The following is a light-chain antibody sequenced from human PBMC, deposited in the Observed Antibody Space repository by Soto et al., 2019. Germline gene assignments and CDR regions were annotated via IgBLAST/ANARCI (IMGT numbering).Light chain of an antibody. CDR2: AAS. Sequence: DIQMTQSPSSLSASVGDRVTITCRASQNIAFYLNWYQQKPGKAPNLLISAASNLQSGVPSRFSGSGSGTDFTLTISSLQPEDFATYYCQHCYSTPFAFGPGT. J-gene: IGKJ3*01. CDR1: QNIAFY. V-gene: IGKV1-39*01. CDR3: QHCYSTPFA.